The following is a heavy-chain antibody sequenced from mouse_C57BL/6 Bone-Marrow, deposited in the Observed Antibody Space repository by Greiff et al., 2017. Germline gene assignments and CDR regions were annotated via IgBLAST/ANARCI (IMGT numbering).Heavy chain of an antibody. V-gene: IGHV5-6*01. Sequence: EVNVVESGGDLVKPGGSLKLSCAASGFTFSSYGMSWVRQTPDKRLEWVATISSGVSYTYYPDSVKGRFTISRDNAKNTLYLQMSSLKSEDTAMYYCARAYYYGSWFAYWGQGTLVTVSA. CDR1: GFTFSSYG. CDR2: ISSGVSYT. CDR3: ARAYYYGSWFAY. D-gene: IGHD1-1*01. J-gene: IGHJ3*01.